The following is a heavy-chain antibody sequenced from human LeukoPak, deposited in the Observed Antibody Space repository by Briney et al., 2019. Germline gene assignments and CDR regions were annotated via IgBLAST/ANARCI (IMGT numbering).Heavy chain of an antibody. Sequence: GGSLRLSCAASGFTFTGYAMNWVRQAPGKGLEWVSAISDSGSNTYYADSVKGRFSISRDNSKNTLYLHMNSLRAEDTAVYYCAKDGDPTVTADFDYWGQGTLVTVSS. CDR1: GFTFTGYA. CDR3: AKDGDPTVTADFDY. J-gene: IGHJ4*02. D-gene: IGHD4-17*01. V-gene: IGHV3-23*01. CDR2: ISDSGSNT.